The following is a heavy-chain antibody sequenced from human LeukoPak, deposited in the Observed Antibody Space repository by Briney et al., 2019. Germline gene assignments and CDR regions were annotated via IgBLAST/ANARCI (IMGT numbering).Heavy chain of an antibody. J-gene: IGHJ4*02. Sequence: GGSLRLSCSASGFTFRNFAISWVRQAQGKCLEWVSSIGGGDTHYADSVKGRFTISRDDSRSTVDLQMSSLRAEDTAVYYCAKDGQSFNSMYDYFDSWGQGTLVTVSS. V-gene: IGHV3-23*01. D-gene: IGHD2-8*01. CDR2: IGGGDT. CDR3: AKDGQSFNSMYDYFDS. CDR1: GFTFRNFA.